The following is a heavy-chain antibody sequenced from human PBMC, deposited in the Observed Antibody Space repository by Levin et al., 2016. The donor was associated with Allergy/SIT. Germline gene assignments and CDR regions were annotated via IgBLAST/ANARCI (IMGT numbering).Heavy chain of an antibody. J-gene: IGHJ4*02. CDR3: ARHWTEWAHYYDPRGDY. D-gene: IGHD3-22*01. Sequence: SETLSLTCTVSGGSISSYYWSWIRQPPGKGLEWIGYIYYSGSTNYNPSLKSRVTISVDTSKNQFSLKLSSVTAADTAVYYCARHWTEWAHYYDPRGDYWGQGTLVTVSS. CDR2: IYYSGST. CDR1: GGSISSYY. V-gene: IGHV4-59*08.